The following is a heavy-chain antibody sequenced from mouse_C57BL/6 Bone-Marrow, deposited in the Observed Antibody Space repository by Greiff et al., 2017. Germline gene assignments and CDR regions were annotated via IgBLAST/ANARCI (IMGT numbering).Heavy chain of an antibody. CDR3: ARWDYGSSAAWFAY. Sequence: QVQLQQPGAELVKPGASVKLSCKASGYTFTSYWMHWVKQRPGQGLEWIGMIHPNSGSTNYNEKFKSKATLTVDKSSSTAYRELRSLTSVDSAVYYCARWDYGSSAAWFAYWGQGTLVTVSA. J-gene: IGHJ3*01. CDR2: IHPNSGST. CDR1: GYTFTSYW. D-gene: IGHD1-1*01. V-gene: IGHV1-64*01.